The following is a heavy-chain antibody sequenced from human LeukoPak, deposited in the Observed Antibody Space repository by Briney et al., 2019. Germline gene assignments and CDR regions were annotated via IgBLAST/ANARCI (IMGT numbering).Heavy chain of an antibody. CDR2: ISSSGSTI. J-gene: IGHJ4*02. D-gene: IGHD6-13*01. CDR3: ARDRSSSAAPSLSY. Sequence: GGSLRLSCAASGFTFSSYGMNWVRQAPGKGLEWVSHISSSGSTIYYADSVKGRFTISRDNAKSSLYLQMNGLRDEDTAVYYCARDRSSSAAPSLSYWGQGTLATVSS. V-gene: IGHV3-48*02. CDR1: GFTFSSYG.